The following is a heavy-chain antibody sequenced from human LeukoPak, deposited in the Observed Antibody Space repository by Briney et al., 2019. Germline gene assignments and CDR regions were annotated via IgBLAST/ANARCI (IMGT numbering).Heavy chain of an antibody. V-gene: IGHV3-74*01. Sequence: GGSLRLSCAASGFTVISNYMSWVRQAPGKGLVWVSRINSDGSSTSYADSVKGRFTISRDNSKNTLFLQMNSLRGEDTAVYYCARGGTTVTTVLGYWGQGTQVTVSS. CDR2: INSDGSST. CDR3: ARGGTTVTTVLGY. D-gene: IGHD4-17*01. J-gene: IGHJ4*02. CDR1: GFTVISNY.